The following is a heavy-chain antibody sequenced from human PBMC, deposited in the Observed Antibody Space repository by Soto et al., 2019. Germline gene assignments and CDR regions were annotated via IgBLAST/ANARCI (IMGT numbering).Heavy chain of an antibody. V-gene: IGHV1-69*13. J-gene: IGHJ5*02. CDR2: IIPIFGTA. CDR3: ARDRTNPKWWVDP. D-gene: IGHD1-26*01. Sequence: ASVKVSCKSAGGTFSSYAISWVRQAPGQGLEWMGGIIPIFGTANYAQKFQGRVTITADESTSTAYMELSSLRSEDTAVYYCARDRTNPKWWVDPWGQGTLVTVSS. CDR1: GGTFSSYA.